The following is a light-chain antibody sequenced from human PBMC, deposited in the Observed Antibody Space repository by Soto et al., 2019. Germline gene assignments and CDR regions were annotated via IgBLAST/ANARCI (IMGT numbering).Light chain of an antibody. Sequence: DIQMTQSPSSLSASVGDRVTITCRASQGISNYLAWYQQKPGEAPSLLIYGASTLHSGVPSRFSGSGSGTVFILALTGLQSDDVATYYCQKYDTTPLTFGGGTQVAIK. CDR3: QKYDTTPLT. J-gene: IGKJ4*02. CDR1: QGISNY. V-gene: IGKV1-27*01. CDR2: GAS.